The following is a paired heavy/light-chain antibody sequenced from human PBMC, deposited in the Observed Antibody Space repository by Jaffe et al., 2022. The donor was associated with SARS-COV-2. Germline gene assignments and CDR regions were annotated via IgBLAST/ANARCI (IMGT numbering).Heavy chain of an antibody. CDR3: ARDLGVAVGTASLDY. CDR2: ISSSSSHI. Sequence: EVQLAESGGGLVKPGGSLRLSCAASGFTFSTYSMNWVRQAPGKGLEWVSGISSSSSHIYYADSVKGRFTISRDNAKKSLFLQINTLRAEDTAVYYCARDLGVAVGTASLDYWGQGTLIIVSS. CDR1: GFTFSTYS. D-gene: IGHD6-13*01. V-gene: IGHV3-21*01. J-gene: IGHJ4*02.
Light chain of an antibody. CDR2: LDT. CDR1: KLEDRH. CDR3: QAWDSSTGMV. J-gene: IGLJ2*01. V-gene: IGLV3-1*01. Sequence: SYELAQPPSVSVSPGQTATITCSGGKLEDRHACWYQQKPGQSPVLVIYLDTRRPSGIPERFSGSISGNTATLTISGTQAMDEADYYCQAWDSSTGMVFGGGTKLTVL.